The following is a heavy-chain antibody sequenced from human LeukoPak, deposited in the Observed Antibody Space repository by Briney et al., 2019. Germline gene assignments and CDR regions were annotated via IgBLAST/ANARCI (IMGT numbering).Heavy chain of an antibody. CDR2: MDPDGGTI. CDR3: IRDICRRDDQ. V-gene: IGHV3-74*01. Sequence: PGGSLRLSCAASGFAFSSYWMHWVRQAPGKGLEWVSRMDPDGGTIDYVDSVKGRFTISRDNAKDTLYLQMSSLRDEDTAVYYCIRDICRRDDQWGRRALVTAS. J-gene: IGHJ5*02. CDR1: GFAFSSYW. D-gene: IGHD2-15*01.